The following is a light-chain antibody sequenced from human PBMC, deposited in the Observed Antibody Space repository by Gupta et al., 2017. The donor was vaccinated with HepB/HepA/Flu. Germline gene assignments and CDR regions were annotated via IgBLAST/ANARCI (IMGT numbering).Light chain of an antibody. CDR2: AAS. CDR1: QGISNY. V-gene: IGKV1-27*01. Sequence: DIQMTQSPSSLSASVGDRVTITCRASQGISNYLAWYQQKPGKGPKLLIYAASTWQAGVPSRFSGSGFGKDFTLTISSRQPEDVASYYCQKYNSYPTWTFGQGTKVEIK. CDR3: QKYNSYPTWT. J-gene: IGKJ1*01.